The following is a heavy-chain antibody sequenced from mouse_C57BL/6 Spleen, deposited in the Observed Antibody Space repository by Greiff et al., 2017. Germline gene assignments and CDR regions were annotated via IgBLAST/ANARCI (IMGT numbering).Heavy chain of an antibody. Sequence: VHVKQSVAELVRPGASVKLSCTASGFNIKNTYMHWVKQRPEQGLEWIGRIDPANGNTKYAPKFQGKATITADTSSNTAYLQLSSLTSEDTAIYYCARFTTVVANWYFDVWGTGTTVTVSS. CDR1: GFNIKNTY. CDR3: ARFTTVVANWYFDV. J-gene: IGHJ1*03. CDR2: IDPANGNT. V-gene: IGHV14-3*01. D-gene: IGHD1-1*01.